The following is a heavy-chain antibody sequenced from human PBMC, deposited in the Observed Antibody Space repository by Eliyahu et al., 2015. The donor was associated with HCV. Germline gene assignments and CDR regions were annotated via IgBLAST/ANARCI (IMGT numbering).Heavy chain of an antibody. CDR3: ARIQGPNVWGYYYYYMDV. CDR2: INHSGST. J-gene: IGHJ6*03. CDR1: GGSFSGYY. V-gene: IGHV4-34*01. Sequence: QVQLQQWGAGLLKPSETLSLTCAVYGGSFSGYYWSWIRQPPGKGLEWIGEINHSGSTNYHPSLKSRVTISVDTSKNQFSLKLSSVTAADTAVYYCARIQGPNVWGYYYYYMDVWGKGTTVTVSS. D-gene: IGHD3-16*01.